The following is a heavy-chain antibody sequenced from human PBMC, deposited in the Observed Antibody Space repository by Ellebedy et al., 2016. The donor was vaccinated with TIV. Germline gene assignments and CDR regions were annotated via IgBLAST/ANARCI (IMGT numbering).Heavy chain of an antibody. Sequence: GESLKISXAASGFTFSSYSMNWVRQAPGKGLEWVSVIYSGGSTYYADSVKGRFTISRDNSKNTLYLQMNGLRAEDTAVYYCATDTSVPGADYWGQGTLVTVSS. D-gene: IGHD6-19*01. CDR1: GFTFSSYS. J-gene: IGHJ4*02. CDR3: ATDTSVPGADY. V-gene: IGHV3-53*01. CDR2: IYSGGST.